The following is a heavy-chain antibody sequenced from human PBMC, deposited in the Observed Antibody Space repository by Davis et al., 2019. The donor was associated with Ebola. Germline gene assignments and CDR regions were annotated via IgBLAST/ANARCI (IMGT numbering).Heavy chain of an antibody. J-gene: IGHJ3*01. CDR2: GTSADT. CDR3: AKDNRNIWSEV. D-gene: IGHD2/OR15-2a*01. V-gene: IGHV3-23*01. Sequence: GESLKISCAASGFVFRNYVMSWVSQAPGKGLEWVSTYGTSADTYYADSVKDRFTISRDNSKNTLYLQMNGLRVEDTAIYYCAKDNRNIWSEVWGQGTMVTVSS. CDR1: GFVFRNYV.